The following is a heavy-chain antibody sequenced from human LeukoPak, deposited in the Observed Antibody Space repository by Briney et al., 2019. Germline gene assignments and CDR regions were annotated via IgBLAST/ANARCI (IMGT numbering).Heavy chain of an antibody. CDR3: AQTYYSYDFWSGYYRNYYMDD. CDR1: GYTFTSYD. V-gene: IGHV1-8*01. D-gene: IGHD3-3*01. J-gene: IGHJ6*03. CDR2: MNPNRGNT. Sequence: ASVKVSCKASGYTFTSYDINWVRQATGQGLEWMGWMNPNRGNTGNAQKFQGRVTMTRNTSISTAYMELSSLRSEDTAVYYCAQTYYSYDFWSGYYRNYYMDDWGKGTTVTVSS.